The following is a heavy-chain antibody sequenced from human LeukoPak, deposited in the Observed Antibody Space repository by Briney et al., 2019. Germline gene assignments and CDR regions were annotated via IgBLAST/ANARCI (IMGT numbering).Heavy chain of an antibody. J-gene: IGHJ5*02. D-gene: IGHD6-13*01. V-gene: IGHV1-18*01. CDR2: ISAYNGNT. Sequence: ASVKVPCKASGYTFTSYGISWVRQAPGQGLEWMGWISAYNGNTNYAQKLQGRVTMTTDTSTSTAYMELRSLRSDDTAVYYCARDRLGSSSPNWFDPWGQGTLVTVSS. CDR1: GYTFTSYG. CDR3: ARDRLGSSSPNWFDP.